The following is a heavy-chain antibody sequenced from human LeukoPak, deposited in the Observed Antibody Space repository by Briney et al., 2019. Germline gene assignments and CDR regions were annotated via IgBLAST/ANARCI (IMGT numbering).Heavy chain of an antibody. CDR2: INHSGST. CDR3: ARVHRGVLNWFDP. V-gene: IGHV4-34*01. CDR1: GGSFSGYY. J-gene: IGHJ5*02. D-gene: IGHD3-10*01. Sequence: SETLSLTCAVYGGSFSGYYWSWIRQPPGKGLEWIGEINHSGSTNYNPSLKSRVTISVDTSKNQFSLKLSSVTAADTAVYYCARVHRGVLNWFDPWGQGTLVTVSS.